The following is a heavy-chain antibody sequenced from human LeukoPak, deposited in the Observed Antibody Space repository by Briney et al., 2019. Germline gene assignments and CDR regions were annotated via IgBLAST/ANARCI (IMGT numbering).Heavy chain of an antibody. D-gene: IGHD6-13*01. CDR1: GFTFSSYA. J-gene: IGHJ4*02. Sequence: PGGSLRLSCAASGFTFSSYAMSWVRQAPGKGLEWVSAISGSGGSTYYAYSVKGRFTISRDNSKNTLYLQMNSLRAEDTAVYYCARGPFSSSWSDFDYWGQGTLVTVSS. CDR3: ARGPFSSSWSDFDY. V-gene: IGHV3-23*01. CDR2: ISGSGGST.